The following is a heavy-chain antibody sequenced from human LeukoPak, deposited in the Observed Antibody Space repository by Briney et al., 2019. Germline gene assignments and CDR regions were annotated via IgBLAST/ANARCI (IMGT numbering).Heavy chain of an antibody. Sequence: KPSETLSLTCTVSGGSISSYYWSWIRQPPGKGLEWIGYIYYSGSTNYNPSLKSRVTISVDTSKNQFSLKLSSVTAADTAVYYCARGSEVGATFLFDPPPGGLGEPLFDYWGQGTLVTVSS. J-gene: IGHJ4*02. D-gene: IGHD1-26*01. CDR1: GGSISSYY. CDR2: IYYSGST. V-gene: IGHV4-59*01. CDR3: ARGSEVGATFLFDPPPGGLGEPLFDY.